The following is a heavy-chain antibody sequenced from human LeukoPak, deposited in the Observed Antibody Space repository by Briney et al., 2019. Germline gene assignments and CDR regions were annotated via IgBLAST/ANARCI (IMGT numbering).Heavy chain of an antibody. Sequence: PGGSLRLSCAASGFTFSSYGMHWVRQAPGKGLEWVAVISYDGSNKYYADSVKGRFTISRDNSKNTLYLQMNSLRAEDTAVYYCAKTGGGRYYDILTGYPYFDYCGQGTLVTVSS. D-gene: IGHD3-9*01. CDR1: GFTFSSYG. J-gene: IGHJ4*02. V-gene: IGHV3-30*18. CDR3: AKTGGGRYYDILTGYPYFDY. CDR2: ISYDGSNK.